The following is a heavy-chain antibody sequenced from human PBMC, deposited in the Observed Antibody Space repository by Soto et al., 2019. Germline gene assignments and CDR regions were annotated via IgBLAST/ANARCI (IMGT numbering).Heavy chain of an antibody. CDR3: AKAMVVVTAISGGGGFDK. CDR1: GFTFSSYG. D-gene: IGHD2-21*02. Sequence: GGSLRLSCAASGFTFSSYGMHWVRQAPGKGLEWVAVISYDGSNKYCADSVKGRFTISRDNSKNTLSLQMNSLRTEDTAVYYCAKAMVVVTAISGGGGFDKWGQGTWVTVS. CDR2: ISYDGSNK. V-gene: IGHV3-30*18. J-gene: IGHJ3*02.